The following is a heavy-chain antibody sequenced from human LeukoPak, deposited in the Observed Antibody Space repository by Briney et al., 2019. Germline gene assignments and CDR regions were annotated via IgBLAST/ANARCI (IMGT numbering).Heavy chain of an antibody. V-gene: IGHV4-59*01. Sequence: SETLSLTCTVSGGSISSYYWSWIRQPPGKGLEWIGYIYYSGSTTYTPSLKSRVTISVDTSKNQFSLKLSSVTAADTAVYYCARGTGGWYFDLWGRGTLVTVSS. J-gene: IGHJ2*01. CDR2: IYYSGST. CDR1: GGSISSYY. D-gene: IGHD1/OR15-1a*01. CDR3: ARGTGGWYFDL.